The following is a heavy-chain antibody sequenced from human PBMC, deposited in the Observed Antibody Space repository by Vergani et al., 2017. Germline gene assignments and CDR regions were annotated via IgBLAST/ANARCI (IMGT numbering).Heavy chain of an antibody. J-gene: IGHJ4*02. D-gene: IGHD3-16*01. CDR1: GGSISSSSYY. CDR3: ARQGAMITCGGVNY. V-gene: IGHV4-39*01. Sequence: QLQLQESCPGLVKPSETLSLTCTVSGGSISSSSYYWGWIRQPPGKGLEWIGSIYYSGSTYYNPSLKSRVTISVDTSKNQFSLKLSSVTAADTAVYYCARQGAMITCGGVNYWGQVTLVTVSS. CDR2: IYYSGST.